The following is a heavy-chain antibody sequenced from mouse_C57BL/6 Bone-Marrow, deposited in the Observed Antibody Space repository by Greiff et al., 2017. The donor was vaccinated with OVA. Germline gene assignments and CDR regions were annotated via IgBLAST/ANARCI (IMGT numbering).Heavy chain of an antibody. CDR3: ARNLGWADGYFDV. V-gene: IGHV2-2*01. CDR1: GFSLTSYG. J-gene: IGHJ1*03. Sequence: QVQLQQSGPGLVQPSQSLSITCTVSGFSLTSYGVHWVRQSPGKGLEWLGVIWSGGSTDYNAAFISRLSISKDNSKSQVFFKMNSLQADDTAIYYCARNLGWADGYFDVWGTGTTVTVSS. D-gene: IGHD3-3*01. CDR2: IWSGGST.